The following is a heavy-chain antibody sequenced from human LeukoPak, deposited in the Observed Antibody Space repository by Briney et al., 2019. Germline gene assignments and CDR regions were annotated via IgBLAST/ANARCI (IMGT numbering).Heavy chain of an antibody. CDR2: ISYDGSNK. V-gene: IGHV3-30*18. D-gene: IGHD3-10*01. J-gene: IGHJ6*02. Sequence: PGRSLRLSCAASGFTFSSYGMHWVRQAPGKGLEWVAVISYDGSNKYYADSVKGRFTISRDNSKNTLYLQMNSLRAEDTAVYYCAKNTRYGSGSYKYGMDVWGQGTTVTVSS. CDR1: GFTFSSYG. CDR3: AKNTRYGSGSYKYGMDV.